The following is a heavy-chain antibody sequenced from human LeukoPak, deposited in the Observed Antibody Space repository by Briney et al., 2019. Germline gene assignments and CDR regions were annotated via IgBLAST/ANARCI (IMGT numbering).Heavy chain of an antibody. CDR3: TRDINPSVAVPGYYFDS. CDR1: GFTFGDSA. Sequence: PGGSLRLSCTASGFTFGDSAMSWVRQAPGKGLEWVCLIRNKAYGGTTEYAASVQGRFTISRDDSKSIAYLHMSTLTTEDTAVYYCTRDINPSVAVPGYYFDSWGQGTLVTVSS. D-gene: IGHD6-19*01. CDR2: IRNKAYGGTT. V-gene: IGHV3-49*04. J-gene: IGHJ4*02.